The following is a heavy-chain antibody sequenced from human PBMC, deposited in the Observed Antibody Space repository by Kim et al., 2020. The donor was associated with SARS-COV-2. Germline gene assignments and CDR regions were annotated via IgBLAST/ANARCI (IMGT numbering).Heavy chain of an antibody. Sequence: SETLSLTCTVSGGSISSYYWSWIRQPPGKGLEWIGYIYYSGSTNYNPSLKSRVTISVDTSKNQFSLKLSSVTAADTAVYYCARYASYSYGSYYFDYWGQGTLVTVSS. V-gene: IGHV4-59*01. J-gene: IGHJ4*02. CDR3: ARYASYSYGSYYFDY. D-gene: IGHD5-18*01. CDR2: IYYSGST. CDR1: GGSISSYY.